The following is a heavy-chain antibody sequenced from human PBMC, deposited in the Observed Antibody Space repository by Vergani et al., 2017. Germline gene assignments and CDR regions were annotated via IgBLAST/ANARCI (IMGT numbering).Heavy chain of an antibody. CDR1: GGSFSGYY. D-gene: IGHD2/OR15-2a*01. Sequence: QVQLQQWGAGLLKPSETLSLTCAVYGGSFSGYYWSWIRHPPGKGLEWIGEINHSGSTNYNPSLKSRVTISVDTSKNQFSLKLSSVTAADTAVYYCARAPIESYYYYDMDVWGKGTTVTVSS. J-gene: IGHJ6*03. CDR3: ARAPIESYYYYDMDV. CDR2: INHSGST. V-gene: IGHV4-34*01.